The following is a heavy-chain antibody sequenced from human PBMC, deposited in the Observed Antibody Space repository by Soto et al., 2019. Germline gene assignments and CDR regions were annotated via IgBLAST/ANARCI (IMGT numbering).Heavy chain of an antibody. J-gene: IGHJ6*02. CDR1: GDTFTTYD. CDR3: AREYTAWPLAYGLDI. Sequence: ASVKVFCKASGDTFTTYDINWVRQATGHGLEWMGWINPNSGNIGYAERFQGRVTMTRDTAIRTAYMEVSSLRSDDTAVYYCAREYTAWPLAYGLDIWGQGTTVTVSS. CDR2: INPNSGNI. D-gene: IGHD2-2*02. V-gene: IGHV1-8*01.